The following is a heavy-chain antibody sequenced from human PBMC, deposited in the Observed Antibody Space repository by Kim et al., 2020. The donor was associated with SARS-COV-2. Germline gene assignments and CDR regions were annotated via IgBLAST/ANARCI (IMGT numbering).Heavy chain of an antibody. J-gene: IGHJ4*02. D-gene: IGHD5-18*01. V-gene: IGHV4-39*07. CDR3: ARIQRGYSYDCFDY. CDR1: GGSISSSSYY. CDR2: IYYSGST. Sequence: SETLSLTCTVSGGSISSSSYYWGWIRQPPGKGLEWIGSIYYSGSTYYNPSLKSRVTISVDTSKNQFSLKLSSVTAADTAVYYCARIQRGYSYDCFDYWGQGTLVTVSS.